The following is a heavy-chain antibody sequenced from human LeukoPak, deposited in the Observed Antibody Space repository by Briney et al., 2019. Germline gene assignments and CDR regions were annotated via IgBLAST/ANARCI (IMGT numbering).Heavy chain of an antibody. CDR3: ARLGDYGDTGFDY. Sequence: SQTLSLTCTVSGGSISSGGYYWSWIRQHPGKGLEWIGYIYYSGSTNYNPSLKSRVTISVDTSKNQFSLKLSSVTAADTAVYYCARLGDYGDTGFDYWGQGTLVTVSS. CDR1: GGSISSGGYY. V-gene: IGHV4-61*08. CDR2: IYYSGST. D-gene: IGHD4-17*01. J-gene: IGHJ4*02.